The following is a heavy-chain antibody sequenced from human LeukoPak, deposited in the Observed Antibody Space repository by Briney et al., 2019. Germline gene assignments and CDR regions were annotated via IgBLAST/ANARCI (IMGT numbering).Heavy chain of an antibody. CDR3: ARVPLAQGQFEY. Sequence: PSETLPLTCTVSGGSISGNSWSWIRQSPGKGLEWIGYKHYSGSTNYNPSLKSRVTISVDTSKNQLSLNLSSLTAADTAVYYCARVPLAQGQFEYWGQGTLVTVSS. CDR2: KHYSGST. CDR1: GGSISGNS. V-gene: IGHV4-59*01. J-gene: IGHJ4*02.